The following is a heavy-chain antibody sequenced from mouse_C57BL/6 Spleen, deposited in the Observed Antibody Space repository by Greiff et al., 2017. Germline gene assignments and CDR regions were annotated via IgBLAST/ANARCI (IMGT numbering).Heavy chain of an antibody. D-gene: IGHD2-1*01. Sequence: EVMLVESGGGLVQPGGSLSLSCAASGFTFTDYYMSWVRQPPGKALEWLGFIRNKANGYTTEYSASVKGRFTISRDNSHSILYLQMNALRAEDSATYYCARLYGNSVWYFDVWGTGTTVTVSS. J-gene: IGHJ1*03. V-gene: IGHV7-3*01. CDR1: GFTFTDYY. CDR3: ARLYGNSVWYFDV. CDR2: IRNKANGYTT.